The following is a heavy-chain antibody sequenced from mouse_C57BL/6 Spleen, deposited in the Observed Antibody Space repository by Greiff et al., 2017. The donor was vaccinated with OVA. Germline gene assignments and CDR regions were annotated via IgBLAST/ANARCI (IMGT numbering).Heavy chain of an antibody. D-gene: IGHD3-2*02. CDR3: ARSGSGLDY. CDR1: GYTFTDYY. V-gene: IGHV1-26*01. J-gene: IGHJ2*01. Sequence: EVQLQQSGPELVKPGASVKISCKASGYTFTDYYMNWVKQSHGKSLEWIGDINPNNGGTSYNQKFKGKATLTVYKSSSTAYMELRSLTSEDSAVYYCARSGSGLDYWGQGTTLTVSS. CDR2: INPNNGGT.